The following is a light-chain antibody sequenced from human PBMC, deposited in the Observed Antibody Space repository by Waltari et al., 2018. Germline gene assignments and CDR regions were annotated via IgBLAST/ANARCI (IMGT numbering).Light chain of an antibody. Sequence: QSVLTQPPSASGTPGQRVTHSCSGSRSHTGSNYVYWYQQVPGTAPKLRIYRNNQRPSGVPDRFSCSKSGTSASLAISGLRSEDGADYYCAAWDDSLSGRVFGGGTKVTVL. CDR2: RNN. J-gene: IGLJ3*02. CDR1: RSHTGSNY. CDR3: AAWDDSLSGRV. V-gene: IGLV1-47*01.